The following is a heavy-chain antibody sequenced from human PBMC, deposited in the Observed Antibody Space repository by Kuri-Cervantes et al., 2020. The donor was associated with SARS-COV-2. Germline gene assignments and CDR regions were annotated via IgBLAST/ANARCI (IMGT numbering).Heavy chain of an antibody. Sequence: LTCAASGFTFSSYAMSWVRQAPGKGLEWVSAISGSGGSTYYADSVKGRFTISRDNSKNTLYLQMNRLRAEDTAVYYCARDRSTVVTPDAFDIWGQGTMVTVSS. V-gene: IGHV3-23*01. D-gene: IGHD4-23*01. CDR1: GFTFSSYA. J-gene: IGHJ3*02. CDR3: ARDRSTVVTPDAFDI. CDR2: ISGSGGST.